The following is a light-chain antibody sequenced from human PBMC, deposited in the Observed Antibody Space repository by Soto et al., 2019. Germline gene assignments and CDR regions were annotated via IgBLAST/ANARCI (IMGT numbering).Light chain of an antibody. Sequence: DIQMTQSPSTLSASVGDRVTITCRASQSISSWVAWYQQRPGKAPKLLIYDASSLESGVPSRFSGSGSGTEFTLTISCLQSEDFATYYCQQYYSYPPTFGQGTKVDIK. J-gene: IGKJ1*01. V-gene: IGKV1-5*01. CDR2: DAS. CDR1: QSISSW. CDR3: QQYYSYPPT.